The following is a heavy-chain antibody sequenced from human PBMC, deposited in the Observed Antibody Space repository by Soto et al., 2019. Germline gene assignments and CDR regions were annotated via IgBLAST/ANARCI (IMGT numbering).Heavy chain of an antibody. J-gene: IGHJ6*02. CDR2: ISSSGSTI. Sequence: GGSLRLSCAASGFTFSSYEMNWVRQAPGKGLEWVSYISSSGSTIYYADSVKGRFTVSRDNAKNSLYLQMNSLRAEDTAVYYCARVIVVVPAAIGREDGMDVWGQGTTVTVSS. CDR3: ARVIVVVPAAIGREDGMDV. V-gene: IGHV3-48*03. D-gene: IGHD2-2*02. CDR1: GFTFSSYE.